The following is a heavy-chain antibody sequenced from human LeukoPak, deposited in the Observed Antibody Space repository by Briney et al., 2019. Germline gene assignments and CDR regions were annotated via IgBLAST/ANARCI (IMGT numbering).Heavy chain of an antibody. CDR3: ARVRYYDFWSGYYSSYYYMDV. V-gene: IGHV3-11*04. D-gene: IGHD3-3*01. CDR1: GFTFSDYY. CDR2: ISSSGSTI. Sequence: GGSLRLSCAASGFTFSDYYMSWIRQAPGKGLEWASYISSSGSTIYYADSVKGRFTISRDNAKNSLYLQMNSLRAEDTAVYYCARVRYYDFWSGYYSSYYYMDVWGKGTTVTVSS. J-gene: IGHJ6*03.